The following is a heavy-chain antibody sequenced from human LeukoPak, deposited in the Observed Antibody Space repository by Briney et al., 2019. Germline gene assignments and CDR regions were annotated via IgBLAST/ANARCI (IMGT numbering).Heavy chain of an antibody. CDR2: IIPVFGTA. V-gene: IGHV1-69*05. CDR3: ARGYCSSTSCFLDY. CDR1: GYTFTSYD. J-gene: IGHJ4*02. D-gene: IGHD2-2*01. Sequence: GASVKVSCKASGYTFTSYDINWVRQATGQGLEWMGGIIPVFGTANYAQRFQGRVTITTDESTSTAYMELTSLRSEDTAVYYCARGYCSSTSCFLDYWGQGTLVTVSS.